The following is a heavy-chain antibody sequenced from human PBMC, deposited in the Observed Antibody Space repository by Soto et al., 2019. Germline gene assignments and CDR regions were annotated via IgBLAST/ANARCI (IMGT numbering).Heavy chain of an antibody. CDR2: IYWDDDK. J-gene: IGHJ4*02. V-gene: IGHV2-5*02. Sequence: QITLKESGPTLGKPTQTLTLTCTFSGFSLSTSGVGVGGIRQPPGKALEWLALIYWDDDKRYSPSLKSRLTITKDTSKNQVVLTMTNMDPVDTAPYYCAHSLIPNWGSRGAFDYWGQGTLVTVSS. CDR3: AHSLIPNWGSRGAFDY. D-gene: IGHD7-27*01. CDR1: GFSLSTSGVG.